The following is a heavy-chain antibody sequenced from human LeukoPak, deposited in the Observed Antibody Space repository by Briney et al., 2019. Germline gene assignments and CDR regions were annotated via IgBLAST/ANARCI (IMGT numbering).Heavy chain of an antibody. CDR2: ISSSSSYI. Sequence: PGGSLRLSCAASGFTFSSYNMNWVRQAPGKGLEWVSSISSSSSYIYYADSVKGRFTISRDNANNSLYLQMNRLRDEDTAVYYCARDPLMVRRVNDYWGQGTLVTVSS. CDR1: GFTFSSYN. J-gene: IGHJ4*02. CDR3: ARDPLMVRRVNDY. D-gene: IGHD3-10*01. V-gene: IGHV3-21*01.